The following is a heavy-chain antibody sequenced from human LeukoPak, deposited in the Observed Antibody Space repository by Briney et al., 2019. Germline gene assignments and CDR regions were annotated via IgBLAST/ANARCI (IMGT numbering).Heavy chain of an antibody. CDR2: ISWNSGSI. CDR1: GFTFDDYA. V-gene: IGHV3-9*01. J-gene: IGHJ3*02. D-gene: IGHD1-26*01. Sequence: DRSLRLSCAASGFTFDDYAMHWIRQAPGKGLEWVSGISWNSGSIGYADSVKGRFTISRDNAKNSLYLQMNSLRAEDTTLYYCAKDMSGSPDAFDIWGQGTMVTVSS. CDR3: AKDMSGSPDAFDI.